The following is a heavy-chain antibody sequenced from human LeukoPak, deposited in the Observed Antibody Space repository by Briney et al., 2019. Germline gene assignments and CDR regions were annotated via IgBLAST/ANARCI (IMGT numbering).Heavy chain of an antibody. CDR2: IHYSGST. J-gene: IGHJ4*02. CDR3: AREREGPYGYLDY. D-gene: IGHD4-17*01. CDR1: GGSITNYY. V-gene: IGHV4-59*12. Sequence: PSETLSLTCTVSGGSITNYYWSWIRRPPGKGLEWIGYIHYSGSTKYKSSLKSRVTISVDTSKNQFSLKLSSVTAADTAVYYCAREREGPYGYLDYWGQGTLVTVSS.